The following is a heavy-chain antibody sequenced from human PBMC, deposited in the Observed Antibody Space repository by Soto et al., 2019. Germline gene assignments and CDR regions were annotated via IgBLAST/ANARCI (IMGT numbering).Heavy chain of an antibody. Sequence: QLQLQESGSGLVKPSQTLSLTCAVSGGSISSGGYSWSWIRQPPGKGLEWIGYIYHSGSTYYNPSLXRXXTISVARSNNQFSLRLSSGPAADTAMYYCASVPGPWGQGTLVTVSS. CDR1: GGSISSGGYS. V-gene: IGHV4-30-2*01. CDR2: IYHSGST. J-gene: IGHJ4*02. CDR3: ASVPGP.